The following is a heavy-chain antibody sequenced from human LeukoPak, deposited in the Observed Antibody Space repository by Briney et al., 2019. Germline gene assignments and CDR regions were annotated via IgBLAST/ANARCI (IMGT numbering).Heavy chain of an antibody. CDR1: GDSISYFY. D-gene: IGHD3-10*01. V-gene: IGHV4-4*07. J-gene: IGHJ4*02. Sequence: SETLSLTCSVSGDSISYFYWSWIRQAAGKGLEWIGRTSSSGNTDYNASLKSRVTMSVDTSKNQFSLKLSSVTAADTAVYYCARVVMVRGVPSYYFDYWGQGTLVTVSS. CDR2: TSSSGNT. CDR3: ARVVMVRGVPSYYFDY.